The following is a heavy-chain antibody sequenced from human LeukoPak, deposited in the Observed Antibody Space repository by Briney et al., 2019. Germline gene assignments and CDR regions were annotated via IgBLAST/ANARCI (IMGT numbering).Heavy chain of an antibody. D-gene: IGHD3-22*01. J-gene: IGHJ4*02. CDR1: GFPFGSHW. CDR3: AKDRAYDSSGYYQYYFDY. Sequence: PGGSLRLSCAASGFPFGSHWMNWVRQAPGKGLEWVANIKEDGTEKYYIDSVKGRFTISRDNSKNTLYLQMNSLRAGDTAVYFCAKDRAYDSSGYYQYYFDYWGQGTLVTVSS. CDR2: IKEDGTEK. V-gene: IGHV3-7*03.